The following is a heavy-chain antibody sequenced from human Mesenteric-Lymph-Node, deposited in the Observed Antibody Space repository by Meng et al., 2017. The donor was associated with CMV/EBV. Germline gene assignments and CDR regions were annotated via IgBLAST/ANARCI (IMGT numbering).Heavy chain of an antibody. J-gene: IGHJ4*02. CDR1: GYTFTSNG. Sequence: ASVKVSCKASGYTFTSNGLSWVRQAPGQGLEWMGWINPNSGGTNYAQKFQGRVTMTRDTSISTAYMELSRLRSDDTAVYYCARDFNIVVVPAATTFDYWGQGTLVTVSS. V-gene: IGHV1-2*02. D-gene: IGHD2-2*01. CDR3: ARDFNIVVVPAATTFDY. CDR2: INPNSGGT.